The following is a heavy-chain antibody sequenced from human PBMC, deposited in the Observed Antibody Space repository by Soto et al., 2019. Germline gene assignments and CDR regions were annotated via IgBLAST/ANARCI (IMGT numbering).Heavy chain of an antibody. V-gene: IGHV3-11*01. CDR2: ISGGASDI. CDR3: TRDPRLVDC. Sequence: GGSLRLSCSASGFTFSDSYMTWIRQVPGKGLEWISYISGGASDIKYADFVMGRFTVSRDNAKNSLYLQMNNLRVEDTAIYYCTRDPRLVDCCGQGTLVTVSS. J-gene: IGHJ4*02. D-gene: IGHD6-6*01. CDR1: GFTFSDSY.